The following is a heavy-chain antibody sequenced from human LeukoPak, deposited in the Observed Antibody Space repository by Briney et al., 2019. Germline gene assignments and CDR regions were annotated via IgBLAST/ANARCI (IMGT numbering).Heavy chain of an antibody. D-gene: IGHD5-12*01. CDR2: ISHDGSSK. Sequence: GGSLRLSCGASGFILSNYDMHWVRQAPGKGLEWVAVISHDGSSKYYADSVKGRFTISRDNSKSTLYLQMNSLRAEDTAVYYCTKGSGYETSDYWGQGTLVTVSS. CDR3: TKGSGYETSDY. J-gene: IGHJ4*02. CDR1: GFILSNYD. V-gene: IGHV3-30*18.